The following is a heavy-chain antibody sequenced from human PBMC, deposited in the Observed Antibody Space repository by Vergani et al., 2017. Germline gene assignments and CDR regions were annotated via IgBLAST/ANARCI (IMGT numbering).Heavy chain of an antibody. V-gene: IGHV3-23*01. J-gene: IGHJ4*02. CDR2: ISGSGGST. CDR1: GFTFSSYA. Sequence: EVQLLESGGGLVQPGGSLRLSCAASGFTFSSYAMSWVRQAPGKGLEWVSAISGSGGSTYYADSVKGRFTISRDNAKNSLYLQMNSLRAEDTAVYYGARGRPIAAAGTGAYWGQGTLVTVSS. D-gene: IGHD6-13*01. CDR3: ARGRPIAAAGTGAY.